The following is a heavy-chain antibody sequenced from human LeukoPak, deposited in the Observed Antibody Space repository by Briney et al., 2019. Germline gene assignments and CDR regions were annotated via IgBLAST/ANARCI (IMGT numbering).Heavy chain of an antibody. D-gene: IGHD1-1*01. V-gene: IGHV2-5*02. J-gene: IGHJ4*02. CDR1: GFSLTTSGVG. CDR2: IYWDDDK. CDR3: AHRREVSGNWDVGHFDY. Sequence: SGPTLVKPTQTLTLTCTFSGFSLTTSGVGVGWIRQPPGKALECLALIYWDDDKRYRPSLKGRLTISKDTSKNQVVLTMSNLDPVDTATYYCAHRREVSGNWDVGHFDYWGQGTLVTVSP.